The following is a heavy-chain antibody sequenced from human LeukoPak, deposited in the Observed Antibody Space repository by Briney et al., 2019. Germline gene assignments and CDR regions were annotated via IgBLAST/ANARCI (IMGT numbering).Heavy chain of an antibody. Sequence: ASVKVSRKASGYTFTGYYMHWVRQAPGQGLEWMGWINPNSGGTNYAQKFQGRVTMTRDTSISTAYMELSRLRSDDTAVYYCARDVGYCTNGVCYIKENWGQGTLVTVSS. CDR1: GYTFTGYY. CDR3: ARDVGYCTNGVCYIKEN. CDR2: INPNSGGT. J-gene: IGHJ4*02. D-gene: IGHD2-8*01. V-gene: IGHV1-2*02.